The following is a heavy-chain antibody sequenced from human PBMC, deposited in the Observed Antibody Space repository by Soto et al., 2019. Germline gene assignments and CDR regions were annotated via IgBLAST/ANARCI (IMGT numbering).Heavy chain of an antibody. J-gene: IGHJ3*02. V-gene: IGHV3-23*01. CDR2: NSGSGGST. Sequence: PGGPLRLSCAASGFTFSSYAMSWVRQAPGKGLEWVSANSGSGGSTYYADSVKGRFTISRDNSKNTLYQQMNSLRAEDTAVYYCAKAKKYYYDSSGSDAFDIWGQGTMVTVSS. CDR3: AKAKKYYYDSSGSDAFDI. CDR1: GFTFSSYA. D-gene: IGHD3-22*01.